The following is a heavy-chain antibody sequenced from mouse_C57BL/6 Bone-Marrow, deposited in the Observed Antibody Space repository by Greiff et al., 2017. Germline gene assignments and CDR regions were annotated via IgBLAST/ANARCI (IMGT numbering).Heavy chain of an antibody. CDR3: ARDRGTAWFAY. CDR2: ISSGGSYT. Sequence: EVQGVESGGGLVKPGGSLKLSCAASGFTFSSYAMSWVRQSPEKRLEWVAEISSGGSYTYYPDTVTGRFTISRDNAKNTLYLEMSSLRSEDTAMYYCARDRGTAWFAYWGQGTLVTVSA. V-gene: IGHV5-9-4*01. D-gene: IGHD2-14*01. J-gene: IGHJ3*01. CDR1: GFTFSSYA.